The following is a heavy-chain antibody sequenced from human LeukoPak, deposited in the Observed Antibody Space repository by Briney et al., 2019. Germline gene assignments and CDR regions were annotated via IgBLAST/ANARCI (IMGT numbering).Heavy chain of an antibody. CDR1: GGSISSSY. V-gene: IGHV4-59*01. CDR2: IHYSGNT. D-gene: IGHD3-22*01. Sequence: SETLSLTCTVSGGSISSSYWSWIRQPPGKGQEWIGYIHYSGNTNYTPTLRSRLTMSVDTSKNQFSLKLNSVTAADTAVYYCVRGYYDSSGSSNTFDIWGQGTRVTVSS. CDR3: VRGYYDSSGSSNTFDI. J-gene: IGHJ3*02.